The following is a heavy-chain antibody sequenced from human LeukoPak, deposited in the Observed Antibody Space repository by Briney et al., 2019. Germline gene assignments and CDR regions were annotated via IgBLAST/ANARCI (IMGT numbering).Heavy chain of an antibody. CDR1: GYTFTSYY. V-gene: IGHV1-46*01. CDR3: ARDLPGDFDFDY. J-gene: IGHJ4*02. Sequence: ASVKVSCKASGYTFTSYYMHGVRQAPGQGREWMGIINPSGGSTSYAQKFQGRVTMTRDMSTSTVYMELSSLRSEDTAVYYCARDLPGDFDFDYWGQGTLVTVSS. D-gene: IGHD2-21*02. CDR2: INPSGGST.